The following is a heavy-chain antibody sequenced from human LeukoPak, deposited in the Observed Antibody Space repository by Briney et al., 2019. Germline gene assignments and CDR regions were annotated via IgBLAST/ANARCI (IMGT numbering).Heavy chain of an antibody. CDR3: ATFRHSSGYYGPLL. V-gene: IGHV1-69-2*01. Sequence: ASVKVSCKVSGYTFTDYYMHWVQQAPGKGREWMGLVDPEDGETIYAEKFQGRVTITADTSTDTAYMELSSLRSEDTAVYYCATFRHSSGYYGPLLWGQGTLVTVSS. D-gene: IGHD3-22*01. J-gene: IGHJ4*02. CDR2: VDPEDGET. CDR1: GYTFTDYY.